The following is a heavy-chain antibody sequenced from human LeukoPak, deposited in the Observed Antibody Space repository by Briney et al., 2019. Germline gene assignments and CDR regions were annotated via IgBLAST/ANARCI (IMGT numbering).Heavy chain of an antibody. CDR2: IYYSGIT. Sequence: SETLSLTRTVSGGSINIHYWSWIRQPPEKGLEWIVYIYYSGITKYNPSLKSRVTISLDTPKNHFPLTLSSVTAGDTAVYYCARQDIVVVPAAMADGWGEGSLVTVYS. V-gene: IGHV4-59*11. CDR3: ARQDIVVVPAAMADG. D-gene: IGHD2-2*01. J-gene: IGHJ4*02. CDR1: GGSINIHY.